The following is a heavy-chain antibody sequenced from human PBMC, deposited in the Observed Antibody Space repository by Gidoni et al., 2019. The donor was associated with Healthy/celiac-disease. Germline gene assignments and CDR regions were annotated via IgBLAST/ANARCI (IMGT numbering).Heavy chain of an antibody. Sequence: CGSSISSGDYYWSWIRQPPGKGLEWIGYIYYSGSTYYNPSLKSRVTISVDTSKNQFSLKLSSVTAADTAVYYCARDRITMVRGVNPRLPYNWFDPWGQGTLVTVSS. CDR1: GSSISSGDYY. CDR3: ARDRITMVRGVNPRLPYNWFDP. V-gene: IGHV4-30-4*01. CDR2: IYYSGST. D-gene: IGHD3-10*01. J-gene: IGHJ5*02.